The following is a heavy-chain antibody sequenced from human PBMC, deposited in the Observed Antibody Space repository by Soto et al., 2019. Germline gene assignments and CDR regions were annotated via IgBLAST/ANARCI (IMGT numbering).Heavy chain of an antibody. Sequence: EVQLVESGGGLVQRGGSLRLSCAASGFTFSSYSMNWVRQAPGKGLEWVSYISSSSSTIYYADSVKGRFTISRDNAKNSLYLQMNSLRAEDTAVYYCARAGGYCSGGSCYNFDYWGQGTLVTVSS. CDR1: GFTFSSYS. CDR3: ARAGGYCSGGSCYNFDY. D-gene: IGHD2-15*01. CDR2: ISSSSSTI. J-gene: IGHJ4*02. V-gene: IGHV3-48*01.